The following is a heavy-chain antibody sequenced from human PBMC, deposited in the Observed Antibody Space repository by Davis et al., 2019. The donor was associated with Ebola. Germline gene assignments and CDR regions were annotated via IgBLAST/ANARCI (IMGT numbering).Heavy chain of an antibody. CDR3: ILVVTDAFDI. J-gene: IGHJ3*02. V-gene: IGHV3-73*01. D-gene: IGHD2-21*02. Sequence: GESLKISCAASGFTFSGSAMHWVRQASGKGLEWVGRIRSKANSYATAYAASVKGRFTISRDDSKNTAYLQMNGLKTEDTAVYYCILVVTDAFDIWGQGTMVTVSS. CDR1: GFTFSGSA. CDR2: IRSKANSYAT.